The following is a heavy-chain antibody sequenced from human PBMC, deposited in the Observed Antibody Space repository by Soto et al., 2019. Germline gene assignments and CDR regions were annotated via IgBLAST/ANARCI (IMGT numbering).Heavy chain of an antibody. Sequence: SVKVSCKASGGTFSSYTISWVRQAPGQGLEWMGRIIPILGIANYAQKFQGRVTITADKSTSTAYMELSSLRSEDTAVYYCATGWKGGPTDFWGQGTLVTVSS. V-gene: IGHV1-69*02. D-gene: IGHD6-19*01. CDR3: ATGWKGGPTDF. J-gene: IGHJ4*02. CDR2: IIPILGIA. CDR1: GGTFSSYT.